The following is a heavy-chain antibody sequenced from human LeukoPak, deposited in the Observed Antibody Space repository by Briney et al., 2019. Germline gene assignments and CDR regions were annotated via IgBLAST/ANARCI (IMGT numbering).Heavy chain of an antibody. V-gene: IGHV1-24*01. Sequence: ASVKVSCKVSGYTLTEVSMYWVRQAPGKWLELMGGSAPEDGETIYAQKFQGRVTMTEDTSTDTAYMELSSLRSEDTAVYYCATTLYCSSTSCAHLDYWGQGTLVTVSS. CDR1: GYTLTEVS. D-gene: IGHD2-2*01. CDR2: SAPEDGET. CDR3: ATTLYCSSTSCAHLDY. J-gene: IGHJ4*02.